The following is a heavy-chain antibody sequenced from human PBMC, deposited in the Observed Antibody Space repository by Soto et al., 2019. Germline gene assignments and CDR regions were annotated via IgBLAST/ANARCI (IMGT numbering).Heavy chain of an antibody. J-gene: IGHJ4*02. Sequence: GGSLRLFCAASGFTFSSYAMSWVRQAPGKGLEWVSAISGSGGSTYYADSVKGRFTISRDNSKNTLYLQMNSLRAEDTAVYYCAKDRVDTAMVTVLFDYWGQGTLVTVSS. D-gene: IGHD5-18*01. CDR2: ISGSGGST. CDR1: GFTFSSYA. V-gene: IGHV3-23*01. CDR3: AKDRVDTAMVTVLFDY.